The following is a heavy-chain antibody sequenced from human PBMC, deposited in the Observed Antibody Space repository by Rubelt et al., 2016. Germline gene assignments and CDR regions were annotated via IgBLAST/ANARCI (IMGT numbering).Heavy chain of an antibody. CDR2: MSSTGNYI. D-gene: IGHD3-16*01. Sequence: EVQLVESGGGLMQSGGSLRLSCAASGFTFSRYNMNWVRQAPGKGLEWVSSMSSTGNYIYYADSVKGRFTISRDNAKDSLYLQMNSLRAEDTAVYYCARGLIPPDYWGQGTLVTVSS. CDR3: ARGLIPPDY. V-gene: IGHV3-21*02. J-gene: IGHJ4*02. CDR1: GFTFSRYN.